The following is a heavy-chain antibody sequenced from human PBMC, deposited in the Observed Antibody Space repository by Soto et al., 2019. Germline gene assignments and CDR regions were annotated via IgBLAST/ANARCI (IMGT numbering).Heavy chain of an antibody. CDR1: GGSISSGDYY. CDR3: ARERPAGARLDP. J-gene: IGHJ5*02. V-gene: IGHV4-30-4*01. CDR2: IYHSGST. D-gene: IGHD6-13*01. Sequence: SETLSLTCTVSGGSISSGDYYWSWIRQPPGKGLEWIGYIYHSGSTYYNPSLKSRVTISVDTSKNQFSLKLSSVTAADTAVYYCARERPAGARLDPWGQGTLVTV.